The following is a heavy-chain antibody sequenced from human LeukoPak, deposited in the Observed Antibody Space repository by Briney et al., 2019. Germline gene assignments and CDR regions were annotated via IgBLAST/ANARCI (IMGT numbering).Heavy chain of an antibody. V-gene: IGHV4-30-4*01. Sequence: PSQTPSLTCTVSGGPISSGDYYWSWIRQPQGKGLEWIGYIYYSGSTYYNPSLKSRVTISVDTSKNQFSLKLSSVTAADTAVYYCARGDGWSTSYGMDVWGQGTTVTVSS. J-gene: IGHJ6*02. CDR1: GGPISSGDYY. D-gene: IGHD3-3*01. CDR3: ARGDGWSTSYGMDV. CDR2: IYYSGST.